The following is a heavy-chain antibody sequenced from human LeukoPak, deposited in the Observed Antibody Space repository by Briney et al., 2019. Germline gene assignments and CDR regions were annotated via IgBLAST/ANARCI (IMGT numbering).Heavy chain of an antibody. CDR3: ARGGPDYYDSSGYYPPKDY. CDR2: INPNSGGT. CDR1: GYTFTGYY. J-gene: IGHJ4*02. D-gene: IGHD3-22*01. Sequence: EASVKVSCKASGYTFTGYYMHWVRQAPGQGLEWMGWINPNSGGTNYAQKFQGRVTMTRDTSISTAYMELSRLRSDDTAVYYCARGGPDYYDSSGYYPPKDYWGQGTLVTVSS. V-gene: IGHV1-2*02.